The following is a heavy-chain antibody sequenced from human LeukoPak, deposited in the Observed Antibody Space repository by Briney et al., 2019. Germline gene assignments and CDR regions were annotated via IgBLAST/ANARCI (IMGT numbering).Heavy chain of an antibody. D-gene: IGHD3-10*01. Sequence: GGSLRLSCAASGFIFSNYAMHWVRQAPGKGLEWVAVISYDGSNKYYADSVKGRFTISRDNAKNSLYLQMNSLRAEDTAVYYCARAYYYGSGYYYMDVWGKGTTVTISS. CDR3: ARAYYYGSGYYYMDV. CDR1: GFIFSNYA. J-gene: IGHJ6*03. V-gene: IGHV3-30*04. CDR2: ISYDGSNK.